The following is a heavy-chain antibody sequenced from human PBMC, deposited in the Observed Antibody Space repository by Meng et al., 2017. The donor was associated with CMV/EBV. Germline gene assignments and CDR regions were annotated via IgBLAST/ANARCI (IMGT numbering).Heavy chain of an antibody. Sequence: GGSLRLSCAASGFTFDDYAMHWVRQAPGKGLEWVSGISWNSGSIGYADSVKGRFTISRDNAKNSLYLQMNSLRAEDTALYYCAKSLRIAAAGPDYGMDVWGQGTTVTSP. J-gene: IGHJ6*02. D-gene: IGHD6-13*01. CDR2: ISWNSGSI. V-gene: IGHV3-9*01. CDR1: GFTFDDYA. CDR3: AKSLRIAAAGPDYGMDV.